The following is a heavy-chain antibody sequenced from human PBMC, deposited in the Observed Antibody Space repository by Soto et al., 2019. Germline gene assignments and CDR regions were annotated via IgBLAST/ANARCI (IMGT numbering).Heavy chain of an antibody. J-gene: IGHJ5*02. Sequence: EVQLVESGGGLVKPGGSLRLSCAASGFTFSSYSMNWVRQAPGKGLEWVSSMSSSSSYIYYADSVKGRFTASRDDAKNSLFLQMNSLRAEDTAVYYCAKSNSVSLNWFDPWGQGTLVTVSS. CDR2: MSSSSSYI. CDR1: GFTFSSYS. D-gene: IGHD2-2*01. CDR3: AKSNSVSLNWFDP. V-gene: IGHV3-21*01.